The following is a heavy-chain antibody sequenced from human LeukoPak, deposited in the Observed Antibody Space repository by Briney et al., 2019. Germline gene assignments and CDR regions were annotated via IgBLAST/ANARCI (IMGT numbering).Heavy chain of an antibody. V-gene: IGHV3-30*04. CDR1: GFTFSSYA. CDR3: ARGRRWFGELLSHFDY. D-gene: IGHD3-10*01. J-gene: IGHJ4*02. CDR2: ISYDGSNK. Sequence: PGGSLRLSCAASGFTFSSYAMHWVRLAPGKGLEWVAVISYDGSNKYYADSVKGRFTISRDNSKNTLYLQMNSLRAEDTAVYYCARGRRWFGELLSHFDYWGQGTLVTVSS.